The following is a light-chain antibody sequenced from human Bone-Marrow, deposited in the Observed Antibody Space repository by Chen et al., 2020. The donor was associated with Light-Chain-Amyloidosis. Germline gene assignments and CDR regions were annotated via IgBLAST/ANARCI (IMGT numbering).Light chain of an antibody. CDR2: NDN. V-gene: IGLV1-40*01. CDR3: QSYDDSLSGVV. Sequence: QSVLTQPPSVSGAPGEGVTISCTGSKSNIGADNDVHWYQVLPGTAPKVVIYNDNKRPSGVPDRFSGYRSGTSASLAMTGLQAEDEADYYCQSYDDSLSGVVFGGGTKLTVL. CDR1: KSNIGADND. J-gene: IGLJ2*01.